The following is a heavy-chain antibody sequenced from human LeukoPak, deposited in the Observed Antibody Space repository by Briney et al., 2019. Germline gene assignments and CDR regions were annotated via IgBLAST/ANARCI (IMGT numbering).Heavy chain of an antibody. CDR2: INPSGGST. Sequence: ASVKVSCKASGYTFTSYYMHWVRQAPGQGLEWMGIINPSGGSTSYAQKFQGRVTITADESTSTAYMELSSLRSEDTAVYYCARDRGDGYNYLIDYWGQGTLVTVSS. J-gene: IGHJ4*02. CDR1: GYTFTSYY. CDR3: ARDRGDGYNYLIDY. V-gene: IGHV1-46*01. D-gene: IGHD5-24*01.